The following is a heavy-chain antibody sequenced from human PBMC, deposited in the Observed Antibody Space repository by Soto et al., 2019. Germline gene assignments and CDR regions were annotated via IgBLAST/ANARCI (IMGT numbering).Heavy chain of an antibody. CDR3: AEGGGKSITGWWWAPGH. Sequence: LRLYCAASGFTSNSDAVSWVRQAPGKGLEWVSVINYSGGGTYYADSLEGRFVISRDRSKNTVYLQMHSLRAEDTAVYFCAEGGGKSITGWWWAPGHWGQGTLVTVSS. J-gene: IGHJ4*02. CDR1: GFTSNSDA. CDR2: INYSGGGT. V-gene: IGHV3-23*01. D-gene: IGHD2-21*01.